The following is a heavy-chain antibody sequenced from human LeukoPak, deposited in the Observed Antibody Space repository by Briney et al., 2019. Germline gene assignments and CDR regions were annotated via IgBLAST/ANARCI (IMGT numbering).Heavy chain of an antibody. CDR3: ARDPENTYCGGDCYDSHFDY. D-gene: IGHD2-21*01. J-gene: IGHJ4*02. CDR2: ISGSGGST. CDR1: GFTFSSYA. V-gene: IGHV3-23*01. Sequence: GGSLRLSCAASGFTFSSYAMSWVRQAPGKGLEWVSAISGSGGSTYYADSVKGRFTISRDNSKNTLYLQMNSLRAEDTAVYYCARDPENTYCGGDCYDSHFDYWGQGTLVTVSS.